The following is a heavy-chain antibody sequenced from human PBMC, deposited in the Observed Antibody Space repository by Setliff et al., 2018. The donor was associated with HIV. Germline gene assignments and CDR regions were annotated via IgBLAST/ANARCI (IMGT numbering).Heavy chain of an antibody. CDR3: ARGLAFGDSEGGDF. CDR2: FSPTGSP. V-gene: IGHV4-34*01. CDR1: GGSFSSYY. D-gene: IGHD4-17*01. Sequence: PSETLSLTCAFYGGSFSSYYWNWIRQPPGKGLEWIGEFSPTGSPTYNPSLESRVTISVDTSKNQCSLNLKSVTAADTAIYYCARGLAFGDSEGGDFWGQGTLVTVSS. J-gene: IGHJ4*02.